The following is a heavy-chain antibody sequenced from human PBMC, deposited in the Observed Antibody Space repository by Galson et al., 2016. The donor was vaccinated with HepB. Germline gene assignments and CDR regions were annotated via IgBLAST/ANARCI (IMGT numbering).Heavy chain of an antibody. CDR3: AKGNEESNSGSSWYNWFDP. D-gene: IGHD6-13*01. CDR2: ISGTGGST. J-gene: IGHJ5*02. V-gene: IGHV3-23*01. Sequence: SLRLSCAASGFTFSSYAMHWVRQAPGKGLEWVSAISGTGGSTYYGDSVKGRFTISRDNSKNTLYLQMSSLRAEDTAVYYCAKGNEESNSGSSWYNWFDPWGQGTLVTVSS. CDR1: GFTFSSYA.